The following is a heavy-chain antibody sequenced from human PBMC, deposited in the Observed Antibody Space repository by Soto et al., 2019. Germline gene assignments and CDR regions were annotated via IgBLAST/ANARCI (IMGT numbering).Heavy chain of an antibody. CDR3: ARLRRADAGAYYSDV. V-gene: IGHV4-39*01. CDR2: IYYSGST. J-gene: IGHJ6*02. D-gene: IGHD3-10*01. Sequence: PSVTLSLTCTVSGGSISSSSYYWGWIRQPPGKGLEWIGSIYYSGSTYYNPSLKSRVTISVDTSKNQFSLKLSSVTAADTAVYYCARLRRADAGAYYSDVWGQGTTVTVSS. CDR1: GGSISSSSYY.